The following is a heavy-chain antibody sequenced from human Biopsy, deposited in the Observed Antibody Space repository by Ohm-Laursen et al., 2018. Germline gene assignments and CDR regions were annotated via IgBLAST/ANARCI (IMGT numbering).Heavy chain of an antibody. CDR3: TRDRHYASGSYAGMDV. D-gene: IGHD3-10*01. J-gene: IGHJ6*02. CDR2: ISGYNGNT. V-gene: IGHV1-18*01. Sequence: ASVKVSCKVSGYTYTSYGISWVQQAPGQGPEWMGWISGYNGNTVYPQNHQGRVTLTTDTSTSTAYMELRSLRSDDTAIYYCTRDRHYASGSYAGMDVWGQGTTVTVSS. CDR1: GYTYTSYG.